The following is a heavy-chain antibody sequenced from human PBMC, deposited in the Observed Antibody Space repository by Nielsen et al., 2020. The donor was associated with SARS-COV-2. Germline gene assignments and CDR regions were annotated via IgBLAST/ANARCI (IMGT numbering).Heavy chain of an antibody. CDR3: ARRRSGYCSGGSCSVMDV. V-gene: IGHV4-4*02. D-gene: IGHD2-15*01. J-gene: IGHJ6*02. CDR2: IYHSGST. Sequence: SETLSLTCAVSGGSISSSNWWSWVRQPPGTGLEWIGEIYHSGSTNYNPSLKSRVTISVDKSKNQFSLKLSSATAADTAVYYCARRRSGYCSGGSCSVMDVWGQGTTVTVSS. CDR1: GGSISSSNW.